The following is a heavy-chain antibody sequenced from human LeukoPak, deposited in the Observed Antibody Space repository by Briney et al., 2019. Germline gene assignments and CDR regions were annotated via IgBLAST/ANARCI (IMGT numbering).Heavy chain of an antibody. CDR1: GFTFSSYG. CDR3: ARVDSYCSGEGCYYYYGMDV. Sequence: GGSLRLSCAASGFTFSSYGMHWVRQAPGKGLEWVAVIWYDGSNKYYADSVKGRFTISRDNSKNTLYLQMDSLRAEDTAVYYCARVDSYCSGEGCYYYYGMDVWGQGTTVTASS. V-gene: IGHV3-33*08. CDR2: IWYDGSNK. D-gene: IGHD2-15*01. J-gene: IGHJ6*02.